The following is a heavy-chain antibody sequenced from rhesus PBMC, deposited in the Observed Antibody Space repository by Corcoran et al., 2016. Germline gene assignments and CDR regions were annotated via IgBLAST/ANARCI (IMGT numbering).Heavy chain of an antibody. D-gene: IGHD3-16*01. CDR2: ISPYNGNK. V-gene: IGHV1-180*01. CDR3: TRGGSGSYSPFDY. CDR1: GYTFTSYY. Sequence: QVQLVQSGAEIKQPGASVKLSCKASGYTFTSYYMHWVRQAPGQGLEWIGLISPYNGNKGYDQNFQGRVTITTDTSTGTGYMELSSLRSEDTAVYYCTRGGSGSYSPFDYWGQGVLVTVSS. J-gene: IGHJ4*01.